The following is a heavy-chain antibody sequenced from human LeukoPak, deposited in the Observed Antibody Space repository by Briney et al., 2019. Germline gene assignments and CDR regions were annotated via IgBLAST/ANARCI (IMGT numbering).Heavy chain of an antibody. D-gene: IGHD4-11*01. CDR1: GFTFSKYA. Sequence: PGGSLRLSCSASGFTFSKYAMHWVRQAPGKGLEYVSAINSDGSATYYGDSMKGRLTISRDNSRNTVSLQMSSLRTEDTAFYHCVKETFTVSSPFDFWGPGTLVTVSS. CDR3: VKETFTVSSPFDF. V-gene: IGHV3-64D*06. CDR2: INSDGSAT. J-gene: IGHJ4*02.